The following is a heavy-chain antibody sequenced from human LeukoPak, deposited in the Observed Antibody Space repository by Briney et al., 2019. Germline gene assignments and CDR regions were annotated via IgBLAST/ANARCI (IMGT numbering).Heavy chain of an antibody. D-gene: IGHD3-10*01. V-gene: IGHV3-9*01. J-gene: IGHJ3*02. CDR1: GFTFDDYA. Sequence: PGRSLRLSCAASGFTFDDYAMHWVRQAPGKGLEWVSGISWNSGSIGYADSVKGRFTISRDNAKNSLYLQMNGLRAEDTALYYCAKAGTYGSGPIWGQGTMVTVSS. CDR2: ISWNSGSI. CDR3: AKAGTYGSGPI.